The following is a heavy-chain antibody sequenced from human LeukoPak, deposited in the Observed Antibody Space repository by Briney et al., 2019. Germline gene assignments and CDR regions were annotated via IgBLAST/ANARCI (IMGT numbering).Heavy chain of an antibody. CDR3: ARGDYDSSGYYCGDYFDY. D-gene: IGHD3-22*01. CDR1: GGSISSYY. Sequence: SETLSLTCTVSGGSISSYYWSWIRQPPGKGLEWIGYIYYSGSTNYNPSLKSRVTISVDTSKNQFSLKLSSVTAADTAVYYCARGDYDSSGYYCGDYFDYWGQGTLVTVSS. V-gene: IGHV4-59*01. CDR2: IYYSGST. J-gene: IGHJ4*02.